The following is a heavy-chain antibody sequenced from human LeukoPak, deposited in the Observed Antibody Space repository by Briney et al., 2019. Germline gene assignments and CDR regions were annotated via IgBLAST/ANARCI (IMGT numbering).Heavy chain of an antibody. D-gene: IGHD5-18*01. J-gene: IGHJ6*03. V-gene: IGHV4-4*02. CDR1: GGSISSSNW. CDR2: IYHSGST. Sequence: TSETLSLTCAVSGGSISSSNWWSWVRQPPGKGLEWIGEIYHSGSTNYNPSLKSRVTISVDKSKNQFSLKLSSVTAADTAVYYCARTTEGGYTYDYFYYYYMDVWGKGTTVTISS. CDR3: ARTTEGGYTYDYFYYYYMDV.